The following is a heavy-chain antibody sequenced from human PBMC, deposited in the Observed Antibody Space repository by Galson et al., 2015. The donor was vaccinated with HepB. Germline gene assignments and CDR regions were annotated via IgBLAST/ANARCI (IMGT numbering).Heavy chain of an antibody. V-gene: IGHV3-30-3*01. CDR1: GFTFSNYA. D-gene: IGHD2-8*01. Sequence: SLRLSCAAFGFTFSNYAIYWVRQAPGKGLEWVAVISYDGSKKYYADSVKGRFTISRDNSKNTLYLQMNSLSAEDTAVYYCARDYLALEWCMAFDYWGQGTLVTVSS. CDR3: ARDYLALEWCMAFDY. J-gene: IGHJ4*02. CDR2: ISYDGSKK.